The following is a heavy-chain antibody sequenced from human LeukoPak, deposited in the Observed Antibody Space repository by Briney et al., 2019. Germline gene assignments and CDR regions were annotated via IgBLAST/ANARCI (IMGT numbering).Heavy chain of an antibody. J-gene: IGHJ6*02. CDR1: GGTFSSYA. Sequence: SVKVSCKASGGTFSSYAISWVRPAPGQGLEWMGRIIPILGIANYAQKFQGRVTITADKSTSTAYMELSSLRSEDTAVYYCARLYCSSTSCFNYYYYYGMDVWGQGTTVTVSS. V-gene: IGHV1-69*04. CDR2: IIPILGIA. D-gene: IGHD2-2*01. CDR3: ARLYCSSTSCFNYYYYYGMDV.